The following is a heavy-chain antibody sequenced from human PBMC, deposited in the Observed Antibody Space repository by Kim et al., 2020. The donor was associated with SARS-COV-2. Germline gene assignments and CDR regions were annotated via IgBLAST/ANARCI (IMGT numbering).Heavy chain of an antibody. CDR1: GFTFSTYA. V-gene: IGHV3-23*03. Sequence: GGSLRLSCAASGFTFSTYAMSWVRQAPGKGLEWVSVIYSCGSSTYYADSVKGRFTISRDNSKNTLYLQMNSLRAEDTAVYYCAKSVTGCCTCFDYWGQ. D-gene: IGHD2-15*01. CDR3: AKSVTGCCTCFDY. CDR2: IYSCGSST. J-gene: IGHJ4*02.